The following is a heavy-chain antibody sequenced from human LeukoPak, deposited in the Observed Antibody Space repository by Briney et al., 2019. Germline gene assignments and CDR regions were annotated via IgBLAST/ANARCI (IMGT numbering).Heavy chain of an antibody. CDR1: GGSFSGYY. CDR2: INHSGST. Sequence: SETLSLTCAVYGGSFSGYYWSWIRQPPGKGLEWIGEINHSGSTNYNPSLKSRVTISVDTSKNQFSLKLSSVTAADTAVYYCARGQTRGGLRKNRISYYMDVWGKGTTVTVSS. D-gene: IGHD2-15*01. CDR3: ARGQTRGGLRKNRISYYMDV. J-gene: IGHJ6*03. V-gene: IGHV4-34*01.